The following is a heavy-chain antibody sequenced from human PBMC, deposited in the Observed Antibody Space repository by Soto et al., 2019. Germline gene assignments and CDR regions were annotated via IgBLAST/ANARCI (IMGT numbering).Heavy chain of an antibody. J-gene: IGHJ4*02. V-gene: IGHV1-3*01. CDR3: ARDQYPLREDIAVAGTVGGSVTDY. CDR1: GYTFTSYA. CDR2: INAGNGNT. D-gene: IGHD6-19*01. Sequence: QVQLVQSGAEVKKPGASVKVSCKASGYTFTSYAMHWVRQAPGQRLEWMGWINAGNGNTKYSQKFQGRVTITRDTSASTAYMELSSLRSEDTAVYYCARDQYPLREDIAVAGTVGGSVTDYWGQGTLVTVSS.